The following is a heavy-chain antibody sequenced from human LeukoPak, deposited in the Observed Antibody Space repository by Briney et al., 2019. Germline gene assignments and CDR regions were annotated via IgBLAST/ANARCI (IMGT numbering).Heavy chain of an antibody. CDR3: ARDPKYSSGWYQNEYWFDP. CDR2: ISSSRSYI. Sequence: GGSLRLSCAASGFTFSSYSMNWVRQAPGKGLEWVSSISSSRSYIQYADSEKGRFTTSRDNAKNSLYLQMNSLRAEDTAVYYCARDPKYSSGWYQNEYWFDPWGQGTLVTVSS. CDR1: GFTFSSYS. V-gene: IGHV3-21*01. J-gene: IGHJ5*02. D-gene: IGHD6-19*01.